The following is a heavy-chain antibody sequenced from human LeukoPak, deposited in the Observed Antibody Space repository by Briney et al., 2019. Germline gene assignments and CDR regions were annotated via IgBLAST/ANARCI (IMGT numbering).Heavy chain of an antibody. Sequence: ASVKVSCKASGGTFSSYAISWVRQAPGQGLEWMGGIIPIFGTANYAQKFQGRVTITADESTSTAYMELSSLRSEDTAVYYCGLESGYEKIDYWGQGTLVTVSS. V-gene: IGHV1-69*13. CDR2: IIPIFGTA. CDR3: GLESGYEKIDY. CDR1: GGTFSSYA. D-gene: IGHD5-12*01. J-gene: IGHJ4*02.